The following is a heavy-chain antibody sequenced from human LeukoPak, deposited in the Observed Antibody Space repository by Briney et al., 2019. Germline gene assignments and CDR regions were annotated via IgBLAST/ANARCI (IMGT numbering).Heavy chain of an antibody. CDR1: GFTFSSYA. J-gene: IGHJ4*02. CDR2: IPHDGSNK. CDR3: AKDGGGEIRFLEWLLAYYFDY. Sequence: PGGSLRLSCAASGFTFSSYAMSWVRQAPGKGLEWVALIPHDGSNKYYADSVKGRFTISRDNSKNTLYLQMNSLRAEDTAVYYCAKDGGGEIRFLEWLLAYYFDYWGRGTLVTVSS. D-gene: IGHD3-3*01. V-gene: IGHV3-30*18.